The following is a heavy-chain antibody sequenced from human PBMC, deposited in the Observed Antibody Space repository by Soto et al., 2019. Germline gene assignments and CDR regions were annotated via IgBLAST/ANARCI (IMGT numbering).Heavy chain of an antibody. CDR2: IYHSGMT. J-gene: IGHJ3*02. V-gene: IGHV4-31*03. CDR3: ATVRWELHDAFDI. CDR1: GGSISTGGYY. D-gene: IGHD1-26*01. Sequence: QVQLQESGPGLVKPSQTLSLTCTVSGGSISTGGYYWSWIRQHPGRGLEWIGYIYHSGMTFSNPSLQSRVAISIDTSMNKFSLKQSSVTAADTAVYYCATVRWELHDAFDIWGQDTMVSVSS.